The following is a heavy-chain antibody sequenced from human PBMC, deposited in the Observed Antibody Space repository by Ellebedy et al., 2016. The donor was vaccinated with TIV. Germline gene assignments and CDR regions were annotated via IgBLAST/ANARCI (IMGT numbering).Heavy chain of an antibody. CDR3: ARHGKSSWGYNDDDAFDV. D-gene: IGHD5-24*01. J-gene: IGHJ3*01. CDR2: IYPGDSDT. CDR1: GYSFSSHW. V-gene: IGHV5-51*01. Sequence: GESLKISXKASGYSFSSHWIGWVRQMPGKGLEWMGIIYPGDSDTRYRSSFQGQVTISADKSISTAYVQWNNLKASDTAIYYCARHGKSSWGYNDDDAFDVWGQGTMVTVSP.